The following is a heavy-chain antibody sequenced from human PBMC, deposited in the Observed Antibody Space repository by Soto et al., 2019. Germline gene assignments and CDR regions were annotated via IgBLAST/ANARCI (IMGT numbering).Heavy chain of an antibody. V-gene: IGHV4-30-4*01. D-gene: IGHD3-10*01. J-gene: IGHJ6*02. CDR2: IYYSGST. CDR1: GGSISIGDYY. CDR3: AGQPTAGSYYDLGSYYYYYAMDV. Sequence: SETLSLTCTVSGGSISIGDYYWSWIRQPPGKGLEWIGYIYYSGSTYYNPSLKSRVTISVDTSKNQFSLKLSSVTAADTAVYYCAGQPTAGSYYDLGSYYYYYAMDVWGQGTTVTVSS.